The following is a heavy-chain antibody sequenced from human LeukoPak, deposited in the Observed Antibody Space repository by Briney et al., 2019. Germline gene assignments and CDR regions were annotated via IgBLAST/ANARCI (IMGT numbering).Heavy chain of an antibody. CDR2: INKRGDVI. V-gene: IGHV3-43*01. D-gene: IGHD1-1*01. J-gene: IGHJ4*02. Sequence: EPGGSLRLSCAASGFAFDDYSMHWVRQVPGKGLDWVSLINKRGDVIYYADSMKGRVTISRDNSRNSLYLEMNSLRAEDTALYYCAKEVPNEEEGGVFDYWGQGTLVTVSS. CDR3: AKEVPNEEEGGVFDY. CDR1: GFAFDDYS.